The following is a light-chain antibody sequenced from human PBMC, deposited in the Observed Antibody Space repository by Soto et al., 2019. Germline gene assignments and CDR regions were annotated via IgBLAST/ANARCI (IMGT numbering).Light chain of an antibody. CDR1: SSNIGNNY. CDR3: GTWDNSLSAYV. Sequence: QSVLTQPPSVSAAPGQKVTISCSGSSSNIGNNYVSWYQHLPGTAPNLLIYDNNKRPSGIPDRFSGSKSGTSATLGITGLQTGDEADYYCGTWDNSLSAYVFGTGTKVTVL. V-gene: IGLV1-51*01. J-gene: IGLJ1*01. CDR2: DNN.